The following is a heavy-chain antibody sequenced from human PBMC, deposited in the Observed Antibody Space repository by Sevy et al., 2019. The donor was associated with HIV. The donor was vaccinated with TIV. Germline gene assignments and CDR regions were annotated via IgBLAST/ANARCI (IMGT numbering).Heavy chain of an antibody. CDR3: TRWKAAQSIFDY. J-gene: IGHJ4*02. CDR1: GFTFGDYC. CDR2: LKSDVYGGTV. D-gene: IGHD6-13*01. Sequence: GGSLRLSCTASGFTFGDYCMSWVRQAPGKGLEWVAFLKSDVYGGTVDHAASKRGRFVISRDDSKTIAYLQMNDLKTEDTGVYYCTRWKAAQSIFDYWGQGALVTVSS. V-gene: IGHV3-49*04.